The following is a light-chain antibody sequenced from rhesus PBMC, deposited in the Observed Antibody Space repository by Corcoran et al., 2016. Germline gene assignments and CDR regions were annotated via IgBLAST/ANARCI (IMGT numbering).Light chain of an antibody. CDR3: QQYSNWPLT. V-gene: IGKV3-42*02. CDR1: QSVSSD. J-gene: IGKJ4*01. Sequence: EIVMTQTPATLSLSPGETATLSCRASQSVSSDLAWYQQKPGQTPSLLIYATSIGATGISARFSGRGSGTDFTLTFRHLETEDLAVYYCQQYSNWPLTFSRVTKVEIK. CDR2: ATS.